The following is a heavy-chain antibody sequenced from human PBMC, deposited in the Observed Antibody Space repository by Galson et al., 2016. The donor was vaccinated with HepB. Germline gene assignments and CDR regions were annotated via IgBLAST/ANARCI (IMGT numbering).Heavy chain of an antibody. V-gene: IGHV1-3*01. Sequence: SVKVSCKASGQTFTIYAIHWVRQAPGQRPEWMGWINLVNGDTKYSQKFQDRITFTRDTSANTAYMELSSLRSEDTAVYYCAGSSILTAYALAYWGQGTLVIVSS. CDR2: INLVNGDT. CDR1: GQTFTIYA. J-gene: IGHJ4*02. CDR3: AGSSILTAYALAY. D-gene: IGHD3-9*01.